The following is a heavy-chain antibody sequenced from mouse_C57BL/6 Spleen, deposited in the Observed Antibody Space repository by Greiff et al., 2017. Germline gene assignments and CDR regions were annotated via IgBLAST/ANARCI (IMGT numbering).Heavy chain of an antibody. J-gene: IGHJ3*01. CDR2: FYPGSGSI. CDR1: GYTFTEYT. CDR3: ARHEEMGRGFAY. V-gene: IGHV1-62-2*01. D-gene: IGHD4-1*01. Sequence: VQLQESGAELVKPGASVKLSCTASGYTFTEYTIHWVKQRSGQGLEWIGWFYPGSGSIKYNEKFKDKAALTADKASSTVYMELSRLTSEDSAVYFCARHEEMGRGFAYWGQGALVTVSA.